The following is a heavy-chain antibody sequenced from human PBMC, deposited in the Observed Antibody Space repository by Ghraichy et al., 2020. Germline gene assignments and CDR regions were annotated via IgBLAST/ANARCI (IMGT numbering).Heavy chain of an antibody. CDR2: ISSSSSYI. Sequence: GGSLRLSCAASGFTFSSYNMNWVRQAPGKGLEWVSSISSSSSYIYYADSVKGRFTISRDNAKNSLYLQMNSLRAEDTAVYYCAREEGGNVQQLVLAHYYYYMDVWGKGTTVTVSS. CDR1: GFTFSSYN. J-gene: IGHJ6*03. V-gene: IGHV3-21*01. D-gene: IGHD6-13*01. CDR3: AREEGGNVQQLVLAHYYYYMDV.